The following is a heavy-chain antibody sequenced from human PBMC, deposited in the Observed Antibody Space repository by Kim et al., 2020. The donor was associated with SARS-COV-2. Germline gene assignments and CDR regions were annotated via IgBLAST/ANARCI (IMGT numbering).Heavy chain of an antibody. D-gene: IGHD6-13*01. CDR1: GFTFSSYG. CDR3: AKVEGTTTGYSSSYFDY. CDR2: ISYDGSNK. V-gene: IGHV3-30*18. Sequence: GGSLRLSCAASGFTFSSYGMHWVRQAPGKGLEWVAVISYDGSNKYYADSVKGRFTISRDNSKNTLYLQMNSLRAEDTAVYYCAKVEGTTTGYSSSYFDYWGQGTLVTVS. J-gene: IGHJ4*02.